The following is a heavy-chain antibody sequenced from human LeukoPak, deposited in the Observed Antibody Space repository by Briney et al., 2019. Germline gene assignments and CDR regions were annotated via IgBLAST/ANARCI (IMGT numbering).Heavy chain of an antibody. V-gene: IGHV4-59*01. CDR1: GASISSFY. D-gene: IGHD3-22*01. CDR3: ATVDSSGYYLSYFDY. J-gene: IGHJ4*02. Sequence: PSETLSLTCTVSGASISSFYWSWLRQPPGKGLEWIGYIYYRDTTNYSPSLKGRVTMSVDASNNLFSLRLSSVTAADTAVYYCATVDSSGYYLSYFDYWGQGTLVTVSS. CDR2: IYYRDTT.